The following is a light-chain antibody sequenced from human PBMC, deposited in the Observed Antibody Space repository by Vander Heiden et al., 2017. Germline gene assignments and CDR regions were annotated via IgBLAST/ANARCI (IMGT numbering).Light chain of an antibody. CDR3: QQGNSTPWT. CDR2: AAS. Sequence: DIQMNPSPSLLSAPVGDRVTITCRASQSSSSYLTWYQQTPGKAPKLLNYAASSLQSGLATRFSGSGSGADFTLIISSLHPEDVATYYRQQGNSTPWTFGQGTKVEIK. CDR1: QSSSSY. J-gene: IGKJ1*01. V-gene: IGKV1-39*01.